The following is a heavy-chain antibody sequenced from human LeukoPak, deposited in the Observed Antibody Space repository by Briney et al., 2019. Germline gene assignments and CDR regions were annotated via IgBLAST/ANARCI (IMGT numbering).Heavy chain of an antibody. CDR2: VYTSGRT. J-gene: IGHJ4*02. Sequence: SDTLSLTCTVSGGSISGGYWSWIRQPPGRGLEWIGYVYTSGRTNYNPSLKSRVTISVDTSKSQFALKLSSVPAADTAVYYCAKSYFDYSTYYSYYFNLWGQGALVTVSS. CDR3: AKSYFDYSTYYSYYFNL. CDR1: GGSISGGY. V-gene: IGHV4-4*09. D-gene: IGHD4-11*01.